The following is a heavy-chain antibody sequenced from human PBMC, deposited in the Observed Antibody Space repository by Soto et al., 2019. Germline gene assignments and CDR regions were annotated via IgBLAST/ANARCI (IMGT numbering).Heavy chain of an antibody. J-gene: IGHJ4*02. Sequence: GGSLRLSCAASGFTFYDYALHWVRQAPGKGLEWVSGISWNSGSIGYADSVKGRFTISRDNAKNSLYLQMNSLRAEDTALYYCAKAGAQAAGHFDYWGQGTLVTVSS. V-gene: IGHV3-9*01. CDR3: AKAGAQAAGHFDY. CDR2: ISWNSGSI. D-gene: IGHD6-13*01. CDR1: GFTFYDYA.